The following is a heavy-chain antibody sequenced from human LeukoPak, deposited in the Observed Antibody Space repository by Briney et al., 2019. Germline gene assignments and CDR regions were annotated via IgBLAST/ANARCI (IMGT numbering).Heavy chain of an antibody. V-gene: IGHV3-9*01. D-gene: IGHD1-26*01. CDR1: GFTFDDYA. J-gene: IGHJ4*02. CDR3: AKDSGVGAYLFDY. CDR2: ISWNSGSI. Sequence: GGSLRLSCAASGFTFDDYAMHWVRQAPGKGLEWVSGISWNSGSIGYADSVKGRFTISRDNAKNSLYLQMNSLRAEDTALYYCAKDSGVGAYLFDYWGQGTLVTVSS.